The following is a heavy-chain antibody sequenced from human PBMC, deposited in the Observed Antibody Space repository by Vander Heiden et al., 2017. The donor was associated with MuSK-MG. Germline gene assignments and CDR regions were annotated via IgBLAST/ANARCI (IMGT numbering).Heavy chain of an antibody. CDR3: ARVEYTSGLDY. Sequence: QVQLQESGPGLVKPSETMSLTCTVSGHSLSSGYYWGWIRQPPGKGLEWIGSIYHSGSTYYNPSLKSRVTISVDTSKNQFSLKLSSVTAADTAVYYCARVEYTSGLDYWGQGTLVTVSS. V-gene: IGHV4-38-2*02. D-gene: IGHD6-19*01. J-gene: IGHJ4*02. CDR2: IYHSGST. CDR1: GHSLSSGYY.